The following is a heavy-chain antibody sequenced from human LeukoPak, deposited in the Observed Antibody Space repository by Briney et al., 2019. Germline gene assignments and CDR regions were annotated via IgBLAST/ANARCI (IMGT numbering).Heavy chain of an antibody. CDR3: ASADGT. CDR1: GFMFSSYW. J-gene: IGHJ5*02. Sequence: GGSLRLSCVVSGFMFSSYWMHWVRQVPGKGLVWVSSMDSDGSITTYADSVKGRFTISRDNAKKSLYLQMNILRAEDTALYYCASADGTWGQGTLVTVSS. V-gene: IGHV3-74*01. CDR2: MDSDGSIT.